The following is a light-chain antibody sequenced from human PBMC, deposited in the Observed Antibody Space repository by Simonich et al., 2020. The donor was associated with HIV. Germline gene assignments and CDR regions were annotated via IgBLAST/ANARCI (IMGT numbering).Light chain of an antibody. V-gene: IGKV3D-15*01. CDR2: GAS. CDR3: QQYNRLPPWT. CDR1: VSFSRN. J-gene: IGKJ1*01. Sequence: EILMTQSPETLSVSPGERATLSCRARVSFSRNLACYRQKPGQAPRLLIYGASTRATGIPGRFSGSGSGTEFTLTISSLQSEDFAVNYCQQYNRLPPWTFGQGTKLEIK.